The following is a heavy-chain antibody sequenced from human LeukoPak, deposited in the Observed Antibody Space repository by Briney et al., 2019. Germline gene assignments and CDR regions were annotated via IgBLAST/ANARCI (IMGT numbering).Heavy chain of an antibody. Sequence: GGSLRLACAASGFTVSSYGMHWVRQAPGGGRELGAFILYDASNKYYADSVKGRFTISRDNSKNTLYLQMNSLRAEDTAVYYCAKDISAFDIWGQGTLVTVPS. D-gene: IGHD3-9*01. CDR1: GFTVSSYG. CDR3: AKDISAFDI. V-gene: IGHV3-30*02. J-gene: IGHJ3*02. CDR2: ILYDASNK.